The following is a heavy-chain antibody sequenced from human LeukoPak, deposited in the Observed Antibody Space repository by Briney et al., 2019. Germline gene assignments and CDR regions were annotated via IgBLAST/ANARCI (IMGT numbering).Heavy chain of an antibody. CDR3: TTAGSCSGGSCYHDY. V-gene: IGHV3-15*01. CDR1: GFTFSNAW. Sequence: SGGSLRLSCAASGFTFSNAWMSWVRQAPGKGLEWVGRIKSKTGGGTTDYAAPVKGRFTISRDDSKNTLYLQMNSLKPEDTAVYYCTTAGSCSGGSCYHDYWGQGTLVTVSS. J-gene: IGHJ4*02. CDR2: IKSKTGGGTT. D-gene: IGHD2-15*01.